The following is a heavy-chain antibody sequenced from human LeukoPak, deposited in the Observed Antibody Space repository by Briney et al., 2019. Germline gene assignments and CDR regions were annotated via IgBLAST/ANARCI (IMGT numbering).Heavy chain of an antibody. Sequence: PGRSLRLSCAASGFTFSSYGMHWVRQAPGKGLEWVAVISYDGSNKYYADSVKGRFTISRDNSKNTLYLQMNSLRAEDTAAYYCAKEGSSGYYYGLLNYWGQGTLVTVSS. V-gene: IGHV3-30*18. CDR1: GFTFSSYG. CDR3: AKEGSSGYYYGLLNY. CDR2: ISYDGSNK. D-gene: IGHD3-22*01. J-gene: IGHJ4*02.